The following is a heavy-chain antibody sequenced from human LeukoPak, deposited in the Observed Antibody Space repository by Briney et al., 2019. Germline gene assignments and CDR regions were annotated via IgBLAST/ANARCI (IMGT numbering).Heavy chain of an antibody. V-gene: IGHV3-9*01. J-gene: IGHJ4*02. CDR2: ISWNSGSI. D-gene: IGHD3-10*02. CDR1: GFTFDDYA. Sequence: GGSLRLSCAASGFTFDDYAMHWVRQAPGKGLEWVSGISWNSGSIGYADSVKGRFTISRDNAKNSLYLQMNSLRAEDTAVYYCARDLGVSRFGEPQGDYWGQGTLVTVSS. CDR3: ARDLGVSRFGEPQGDY.